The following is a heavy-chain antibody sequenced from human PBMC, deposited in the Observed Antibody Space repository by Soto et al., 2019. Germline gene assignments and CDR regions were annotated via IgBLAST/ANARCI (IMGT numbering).Heavy chain of an antibody. CDR2: IIPIFGTA. CDR1: GGTFSSYA. V-gene: IGHV1-69*01. CDR3: ARRIAAAGTTWDPYYYYGMDV. D-gene: IGHD6-13*01. Sequence: QVQLVQSGAEVKKPGSSVKVSCKASGGTFSSYAISWVRQAPGQGLEWMGGIIPIFGTANYAQKFQGRVTITADESTSTAYMELSSLRSEDTAVYYCARRIAAAGTTWDPYYYYGMDVWGQGTTVTVSS. J-gene: IGHJ6*02.